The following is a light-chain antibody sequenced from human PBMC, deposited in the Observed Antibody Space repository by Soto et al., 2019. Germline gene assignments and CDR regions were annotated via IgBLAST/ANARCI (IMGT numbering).Light chain of an antibody. Sequence: EVVITQSPASQSAYPGERATLSCRASQSVRSNLAWYQQKPGQAPRLLIYSASTRATGIPARFSGSGSGTEFTLSIGSLQSEDFAIYYWQQYNTLPPTFGQGTKVDIK. CDR2: SAS. V-gene: IGKV3-15*01. CDR1: QSVRSN. J-gene: IGKJ1*01. CDR3: QQYNTLPPT.